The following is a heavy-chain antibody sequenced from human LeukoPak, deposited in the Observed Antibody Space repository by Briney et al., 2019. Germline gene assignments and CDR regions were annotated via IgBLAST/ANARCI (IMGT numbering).Heavy chain of an antibody. D-gene: IGHD5-18*01. V-gene: IGHV1-69*04. CDR1: GGTFSSYA. CDR3: ARGPPWNSYGHYYYYGMDV. J-gene: IGHJ6*02. Sequence: ASVKVSCKASGGTFSSYAISWVRQAPGQGLEWMGRIIPILGIANYAQKFQGRVTITADKSTSTAYMELSSLRSEDTAVYYCARGPPWNSYGHYYYYGMDVWGQGTTVTVSS. CDR2: IIPILGIA.